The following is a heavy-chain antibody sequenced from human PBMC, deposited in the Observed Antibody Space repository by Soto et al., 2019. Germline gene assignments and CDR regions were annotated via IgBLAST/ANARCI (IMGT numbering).Heavy chain of an antibody. CDR2: IYYSGST. CDR1: GGSISSYY. V-gene: IGHV4-59*01. J-gene: IGHJ4*02. Sequence: PSETLSLTCTVSGGSISSYYWSWIRQPPGKGLEWIGYIYYSGSTNYNPSLKSRVTISVDTSKNQFSLKLSSVTAADTAVYYWASTSDSSGYYYEARLDYWGQGTLVTVSS. CDR3: ASTSDSSGYYYEARLDY. D-gene: IGHD3-22*01.